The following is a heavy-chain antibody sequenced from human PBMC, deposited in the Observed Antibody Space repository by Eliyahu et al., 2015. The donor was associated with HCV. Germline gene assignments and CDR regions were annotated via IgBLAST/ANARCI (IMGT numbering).Heavy chain of an antibody. CDR1: GFTFSSYA. V-gene: IGHV3-23*01. Sequence: EVQLLESGGGLVQPGGSLRLSCAASGFTFSSYAMGWVRQAPGKGLEWVSAISGSGGSTYYADSVKGRFTISRDNSKNTLYLQMNSLRAEDTAVYYCAKGGDGYTTIDYWGQGTLVTVSS. CDR3: AKGGDGYTTIDY. CDR2: ISGSGGST. D-gene: IGHD5-24*01. J-gene: IGHJ4*02.